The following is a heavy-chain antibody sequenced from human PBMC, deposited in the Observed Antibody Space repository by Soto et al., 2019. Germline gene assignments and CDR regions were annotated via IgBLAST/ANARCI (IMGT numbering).Heavy chain of an antibody. CDR1: GGTFSSYA. V-gene: IGHV1-69*01. D-gene: IGHD3-16*01. Sequence: QVQLVQSGAEVKKPGSSVKVSCKASGGTFSSYAISWVRQAPGQGLEWMGGIIPIFGTANYAQKFQGRVTITADESTSTAYMELSSLRSEDTAVYYCARVEGGNRGRGRSPNWFDPWGQGTLVTVSS. J-gene: IGHJ5*02. CDR2: IIPIFGTA. CDR3: ARVEGGNRGRGRSPNWFDP.